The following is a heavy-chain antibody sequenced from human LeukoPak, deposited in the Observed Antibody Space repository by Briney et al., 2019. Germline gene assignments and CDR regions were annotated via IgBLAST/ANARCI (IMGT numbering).Heavy chain of an antibody. V-gene: IGHV3-72*01. Sequence: GGSLRLSCAASGFTFSDHYMDWVRQAPGKGLEWVGRTRNKANSYTTEYAASVKGRFTISRDDSKNSLYLQMNRLKIEDTAVYYCARTPFYYDSSGYLPYYYYYGMDVWGQGTTVTVSS. D-gene: IGHD3-22*01. CDR1: GFTFSDHY. CDR3: ARTPFYYDSSGYLPYYYYYGMDV. J-gene: IGHJ6*02. CDR2: TRNKANSYTT.